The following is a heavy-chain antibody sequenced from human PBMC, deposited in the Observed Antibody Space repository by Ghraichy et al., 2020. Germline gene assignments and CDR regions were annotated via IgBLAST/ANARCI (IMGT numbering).Heavy chain of an antibody. J-gene: IGHJ3*02. V-gene: IGHV1-24*01. CDR3: ATDPNEYTYGDYHVHAFDI. D-gene: IGHD4-17*01. Sequence: ASVKVSCKVSGYTLTELSMHWVRQAPGKGLEWMGGFDPEDGETIYAQKFQGRVTMTEDTSTDTAYMELSSLRSEDTAVYYCATDPNEYTYGDYHVHAFDIWGQGTMVTVSS. CDR2: FDPEDGET. CDR1: GYTLTELS.